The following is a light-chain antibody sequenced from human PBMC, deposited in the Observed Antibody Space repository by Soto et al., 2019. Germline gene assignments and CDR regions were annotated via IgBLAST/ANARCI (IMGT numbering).Light chain of an antibody. CDR1: QSISDW. J-gene: IGKJ1*01. V-gene: IGKV1-5*03. CDR3: QQYKSYST. CDR2: TAS. Sequence: DIKMTQSPSTLSASVGDRVTITCRASQSISDWLAWYQQKPGRAPKLLIYTASSLERGVPSRFSGSGSGTEFTLTISSLQPDDFATYYCQQYKSYSTFGQGTKVEIK.